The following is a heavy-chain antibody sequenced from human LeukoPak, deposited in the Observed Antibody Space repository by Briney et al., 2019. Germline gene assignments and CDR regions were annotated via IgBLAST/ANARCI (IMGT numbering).Heavy chain of an antibody. V-gene: IGHV3-33*01. CDR1: GFTFSSYG. CDR3: ARDAPAFGFYSSSLGY. CDR2: IWYDGINK. D-gene: IGHD6-6*01. Sequence: PGGSLRLSCSAPGFTFSSYGMHWVRQAPGRGLEWVAAIWYDGINKYYADSVKGRFTISRGTSKSTLYLQMTSLRAEDTAVYYCARDAPAFGFYSSSLGYWGQGTLVTVSS. J-gene: IGHJ4*02.